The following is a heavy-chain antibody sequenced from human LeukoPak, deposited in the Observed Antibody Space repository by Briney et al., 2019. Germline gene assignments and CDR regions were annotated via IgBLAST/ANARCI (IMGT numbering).Heavy chain of an antibody. CDR1: GFTFGYYA. J-gene: IGHJ6*02. CDR2: IRSKSYGETT. Sequence: GGSLRLSCTASGFTFGYYAMNWVRQAPGKGLEWVGLIRSKSYGETTEYAASVRGRFTISRDDSRSVAYLQMNSLRAEDTAVYYCSGYISKSNYGMDVWGLGTTVTVSS. V-gene: IGHV3-49*04. CDR3: SGYISKSNYGMDV. D-gene: IGHD6-13*01.